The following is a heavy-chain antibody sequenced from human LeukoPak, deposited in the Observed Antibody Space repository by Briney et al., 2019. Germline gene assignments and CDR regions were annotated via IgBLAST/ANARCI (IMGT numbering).Heavy chain of an antibody. J-gene: IGHJ4*02. D-gene: IGHD6-13*01. CDR1: GYTFTSYY. CDR2: INPSGGSA. Sequence: ASVKVSCKASGYTFTSYYMHWVRQAPGQGLEWTGIINPSGGSASYAQEFQGRVTMTRDTSTSTVYMELSSLKSEDTAVYYCASGQLRIAAAGTQGLPTHWGQGTLVTVSS. V-gene: IGHV1-46*01. CDR3: ASGQLRIAAAGTQGLPTH.